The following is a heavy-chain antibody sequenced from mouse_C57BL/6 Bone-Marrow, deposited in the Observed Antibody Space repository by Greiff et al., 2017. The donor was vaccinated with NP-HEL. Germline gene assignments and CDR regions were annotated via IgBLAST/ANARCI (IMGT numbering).Heavy chain of an antibody. Sequence: VQLQQSGPVLVKPGASVQMSCKASGYTFTDYYMNWVKQSPGKSLEWLGVINPYNGGTSYNQQFKGKATLTVYKSSSTAYMELNSLTSEDSEGYYCARSESNLDYWGQGTTLTVSS. CDR2: INPYNGGT. D-gene: IGHD2-5*01. V-gene: IGHV1-19*01. CDR1: GYTFTDYY. CDR3: ARSESNLDY. J-gene: IGHJ2*01.